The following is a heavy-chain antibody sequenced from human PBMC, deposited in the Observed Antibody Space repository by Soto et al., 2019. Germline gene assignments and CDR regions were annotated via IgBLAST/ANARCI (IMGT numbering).Heavy chain of an antibody. CDR2: IKHTGFA. Sequence: PSETLSLTCAVYGGSFSGYYWRWIRQPPGKAPECLDEIKHTGFATYNPSVKSRVTLSVDTSKNGVSLILSSVTAADTAVYFCARGKNSGPLYYFDTWGQGSLVTASS. V-gene: IGHV4-34*01. CDR1: GGSFSGYY. D-gene: IGHD6-19*01. CDR3: ARGKNSGPLYYFDT. J-gene: IGHJ4*02.